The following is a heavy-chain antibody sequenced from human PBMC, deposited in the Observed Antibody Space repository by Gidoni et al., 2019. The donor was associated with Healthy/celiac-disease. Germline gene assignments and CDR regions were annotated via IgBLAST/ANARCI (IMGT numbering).Heavy chain of an antibody. CDR1: GGTFRSYA. J-gene: IGHJ5*02. Sequence: QVQLVQSGAEVKKPGSSVKVSCKASGGTFRSYAISWVRQAPGQGLEWMGGIIPSFGTANYAQKFQGRVTITADESTSTAYMELSSLRSEDTAVYYCARDREYCSSTSCYPKGNWFDPWGQGTLVTVSS. CDR3: ARDREYCSSTSCYPKGNWFDP. V-gene: IGHV1-69*01. D-gene: IGHD2-2*01. CDR2: IIPSFGTA.